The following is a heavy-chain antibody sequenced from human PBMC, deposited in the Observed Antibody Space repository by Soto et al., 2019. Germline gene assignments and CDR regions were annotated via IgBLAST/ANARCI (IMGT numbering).Heavy chain of an antibody. J-gene: IGHJ4*02. CDR1: GFTFSSYA. CDR3: ARGGVYLGY. CDR2: ISYDGSNK. D-gene: IGHD3-16*01. Sequence: QVQLVESGGGLVQPGRSLRLSCAASGFTFSSYAMHWVRQAPGKGLEWVAVISYDGSNKYYADSVKDRFTISRENSKNTVYLKMNRLRAEDTAVYYCARGGVYLGYWGQGTLVTVSS. V-gene: IGHV3-30-3*01.